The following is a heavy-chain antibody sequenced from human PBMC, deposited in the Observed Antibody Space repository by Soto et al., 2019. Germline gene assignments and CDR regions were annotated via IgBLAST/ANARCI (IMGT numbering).Heavy chain of an antibody. J-gene: IGHJ4*02. V-gene: IGHV1-69*06. CDR3: ARRDSGGFYRFFDS. D-gene: IGHD2-15*01. Sequence: GASVKVSCKASGGSLSTNPISRVRQAPGQGLEWMGGTGSGTGPGNHAQKFQGRLTVTADRSTSTVYMELTNLSSEDTAVYYCARRDSGGFYRFFDSWGQGPRVT. CDR2: TGSGTGPG. CDR1: GGSLSTNP.